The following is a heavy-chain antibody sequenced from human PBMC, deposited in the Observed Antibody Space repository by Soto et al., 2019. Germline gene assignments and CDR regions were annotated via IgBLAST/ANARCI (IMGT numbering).Heavy chain of an antibody. CDR3: AQDTYYHDTSGYYTFDY. D-gene: IGHD3-22*01. V-gene: IGHV3-30*18. CDR2: ISYDGRNK. J-gene: IGHJ4*02. Sequence: GGSLRLSWAASGLTFSSYGMHWVRQAPGRGLEWVAGISYDGRNKYYVDSVKGRFTISRDNSKNTLDLQMNSLRVEDTAVFYCAQDTYYHDTSGYYTFDYWGQGTLVTVSS. CDR1: GLTFSSYG.